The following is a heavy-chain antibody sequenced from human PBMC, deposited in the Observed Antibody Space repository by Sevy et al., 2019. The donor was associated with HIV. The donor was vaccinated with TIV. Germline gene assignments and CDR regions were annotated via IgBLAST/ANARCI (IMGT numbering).Heavy chain of an antibody. CDR1: GGSIRNGHW. J-gene: IGHJ5*02. V-gene: IGHV4-4*02. CDR2: IYYTGST. CDR3: ARSGYYYDNSHFYPLDL. D-gene: IGHD3-22*01. Sequence: SETLSLTCAVSGGSIRNGHWWNWVRQPPGKALEWIGEIYYTGSTNYNPSLKIRVTISLDKSMNQFSLIVTSVAAADTAVCFCARSGYYYDNSHFYPLDLWGQGTLVTVSS.